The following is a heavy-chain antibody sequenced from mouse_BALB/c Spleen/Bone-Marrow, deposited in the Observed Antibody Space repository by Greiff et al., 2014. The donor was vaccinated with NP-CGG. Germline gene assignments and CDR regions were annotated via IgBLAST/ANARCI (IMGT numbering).Heavy chain of an antibody. CDR3: AKTDY. CDR1: GFNIKDTY. Sequence: VQLQQSGAELVKPGASVKLSCTASGFNIKDTYMHWVKQRPEQGLEWIGRIYPANGNTKYDQKFQGKATITADTSSNTAYLQLRGLTAEDCAVYDYAKTDYWGQGTTLTVSS. V-gene: IGHV14-3*02. CDR2: IYPANGNT. J-gene: IGHJ2*01.